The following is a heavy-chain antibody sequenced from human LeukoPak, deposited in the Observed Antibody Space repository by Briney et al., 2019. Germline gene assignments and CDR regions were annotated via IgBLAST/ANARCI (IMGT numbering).Heavy chain of an antibody. CDR3: AKDYYGSGSYYSDGSPFDC. CDR1: GFTFSSYA. CDR2: ISGSGGST. V-gene: IGHV3-23*01. D-gene: IGHD3-10*01. Sequence: PGGSLRLSCAASGFTFSSYAMSWVRQAPGKGLEWVSAISGSGGSTYYADSVKGRFTISRDNSKNTLYLQMNSLSAEDTAVYYCAKDYYGSGSYYSDGSPFDCWGQGTLVTVSS. J-gene: IGHJ4*02.